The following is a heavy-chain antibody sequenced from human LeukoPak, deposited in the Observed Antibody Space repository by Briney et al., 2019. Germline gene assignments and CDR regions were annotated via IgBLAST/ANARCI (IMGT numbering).Heavy chain of an antibody. CDR1: GYTFTSYY. J-gene: IGHJ4*02. CDR2: INPSGGST. CDR3: ARGPALIVVVPAAKGFDY. D-gene: IGHD2-2*01. V-gene: IGHV1-46*01. Sequence: ASVKVPCKASGYTFTSYYMHWVRQAPGQGLEWMGIINPSGGSTSYAQKFQGRVTMTRDTSTSTVYMELSSLRSEDTAVYYCARGPALIVVVPAAKGFDYWGQGTLVTVSS.